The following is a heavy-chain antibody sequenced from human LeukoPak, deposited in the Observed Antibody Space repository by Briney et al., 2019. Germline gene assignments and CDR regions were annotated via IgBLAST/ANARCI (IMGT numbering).Heavy chain of an antibody. CDR1: AFTFSNYS. D-gene: IGHD2-2*01. V-gene: IGHV3-48*01. CDR3: ASYCSTTSCYAVDY. CDR2: ISSSGSTT. J-gene: IGHJ4*02. Sequence: GGSLRLSCAASAFTFSNYSMNWVRQAPGKGLEWVSYISSSGSTTYYADSVKGRFTISRDNAKNSLYLQMDSLRAEDTAVYYCASYCSTTSCYAVDYWGQGTLVTVSS.